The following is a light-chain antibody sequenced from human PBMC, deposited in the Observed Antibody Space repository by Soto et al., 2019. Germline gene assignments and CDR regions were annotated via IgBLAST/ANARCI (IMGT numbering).Light chain of an antibody. CDR2: AAS. J-gene: IGKJ4*01. V-gene: IGKV1-39*01. CDR3: QQSYSTPLT. CDR1: QSISTF. Sequence: DIEMPQFPSSLSASVGDRVTITCRASQSISTFLNWYQQNPGKPPKLLIYAASSLQSGVPSRFSGSGSGTDFTLTISSLQPEDFATYYCQQSYSTPLTFGGGTKVDIK.